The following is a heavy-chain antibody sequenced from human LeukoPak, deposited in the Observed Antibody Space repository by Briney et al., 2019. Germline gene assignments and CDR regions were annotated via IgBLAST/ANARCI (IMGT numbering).Heavy chain of an antibody. CDR3: ARDSGSYYEENWFDP. V-gene: IGHV3-23*01. Sequence: GGSLRLSCAASGFTFTTYGMTWVRQAPWKGLEWVSAITGSGGSTFYADSVKGRFTISRDNAKNSMYLQMNSLRAEDTAVYYCARDSGSYYEENWFDPWGQGTLVTVSS. D-gene: IGHD1-26*01. J-gene: IGHJ5*02. CDR1: GFTFTTYG. CDR2: ITGSGGST.